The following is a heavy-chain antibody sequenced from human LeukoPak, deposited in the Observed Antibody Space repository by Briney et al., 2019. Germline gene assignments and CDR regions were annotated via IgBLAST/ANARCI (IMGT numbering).Heavy chain of an antibody. CDR3: ARDRPYYYGSGSPKYYYGMDV. D-gene: IGHD3-10*01. CDR1: GGSITSSHW. J-gene: IGHJ6*04. V-gene: IGHV4-4*02. Sequence: SETLSLTCAVSGGSITSSHWWSWVRQSPGKGLECIGEIYHNGRTNYNPSLKSRVTMSVDKSKNQFSLKLSSATAADTAVYYCARDRPYYYGSGSPKYYYGMDVWGKGTTVTVSS. CDR2: IYHNGRT.